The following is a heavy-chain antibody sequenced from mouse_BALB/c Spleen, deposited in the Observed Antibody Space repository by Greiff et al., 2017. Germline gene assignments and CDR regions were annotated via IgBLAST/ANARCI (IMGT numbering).Heavy chain of an antibody. J-gene: IGHJ4*01. CDR3: ARGGLPRMDY. D-gene: IGHD2-2*01. Sequence: EVQVVESGAELVKPGASVKLSCTASGFNIKDTYMHWVKQRPEQGLEWIGRIDPANGNTKYDPKFQGKATITADTSSNTAYLQLSSLTSEDTAVYYCARGGLPRMDYWGQGTSVTVSS. CDR1: GFNIKDTY. V-gene: IGHV14-3*02. CDR2: IDPANGNT.